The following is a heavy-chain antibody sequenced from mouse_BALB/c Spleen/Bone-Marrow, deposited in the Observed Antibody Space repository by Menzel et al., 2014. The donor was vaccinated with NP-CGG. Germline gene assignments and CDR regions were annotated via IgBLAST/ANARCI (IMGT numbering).Heavy chain of an antibody. CDR2: ILPGSGST. Sequence: VKLMESGAELMKPGASVKISCKATGYTFSSYWIEWVKQRPGHGLEWIGEILPGSGSTNYNEKFKGKATFTADTSSNTAYMQLSSLTSGDSAVYYCARWSISYATDYWGQGTSVTVSS. D-gene: IGHD1-3*01. CDR1: GYTFSSYW. J-gene: IGHJ4*01. CDR3: ARWSISYATDY. V-gene: IGHV1-9*01.